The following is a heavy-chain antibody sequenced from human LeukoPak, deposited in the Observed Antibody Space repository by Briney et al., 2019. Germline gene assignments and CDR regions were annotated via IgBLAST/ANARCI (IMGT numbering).Heavy chain of an antibody. CDR3: ARGAGYSSGWFAIDY. Sequence: SETLSLTCDVYGGSFSGCYWSWIRQPPGKGLEWIGEINHSGSTNYNPSLKSRVTISVDTSKNQFSLKLSSVTAADTAVYYCARGAGYSSGWFAIDYWGQGTLVTVSS. J-gene: IGHJ4*02. CDR2: INHSGST. D-gene: IGHD6-19*01. V-gene: IGHV4-34*01. CDR1: GGSFSGCY.